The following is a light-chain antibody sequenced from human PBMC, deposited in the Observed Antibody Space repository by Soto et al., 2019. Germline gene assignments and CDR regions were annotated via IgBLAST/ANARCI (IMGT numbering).Light chain of an antibody. Sequence: QAVLTQPPSVSGAPGQRVTISCTGSSSNIGAGYDVHWYQQLPGTAPKLLIYGNSNRPSGVPDRFSGSKSGTSASLAITWLQDEDEADYYCQSYDSSLSGCVFGTGTKLTVL. CDR3: QSYDSSLSGCV. CDR1: SSNIGAGYD. CDR2: GNS. V-gene: IGLV1-40*01. J-gene: IGLJ1*01.